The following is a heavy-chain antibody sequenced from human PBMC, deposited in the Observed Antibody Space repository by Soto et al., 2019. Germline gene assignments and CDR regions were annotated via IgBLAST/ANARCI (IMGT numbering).Heavy chain of an antibody. CDR2: VSGGGDTR. J-gene: IGHJ1*01. Sequence: GGSLRLSCAASGLTFSTFAMGWVRQAPGKGLEWVSIVSGGGDTRYYADSVKGRFTISRDNSKNTLYLQMNSLRAEDTAVYYCARDRVESGYPEYFQHWGQGTLVTVSS. V-gene: IGHV3-23*01. D-gene: IGHD3-22*01. CDR1: GLTFSTFA. CDR3: ARDRVESGYPEYFQH.